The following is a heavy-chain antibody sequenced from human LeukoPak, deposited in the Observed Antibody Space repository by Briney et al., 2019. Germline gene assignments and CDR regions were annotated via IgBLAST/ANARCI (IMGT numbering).Heavy chain of an antibody. CDR1: GGSIGSYY. J-gene: IGHJ5*02. D-gene: IGHD6-19*01. CDR2: IYYSGST. CDR3: ARGAVAGTSWFDP. V-gene: IGHV4-59*01. Sequence: PSETLSLTCTVSGGSIGSYYWSWIRQPPGKGLEWIGYIYYSGSTNYNPSLKSRVTISVDTSKNQFSLKLSSVTAADTAVYYCARGAVAGTSWFDPWGQGTLVTVSS.